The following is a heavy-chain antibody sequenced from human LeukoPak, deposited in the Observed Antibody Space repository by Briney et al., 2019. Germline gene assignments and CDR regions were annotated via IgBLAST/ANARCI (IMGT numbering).Heavy chain of an antibody. CDR3: AREIQAPGKTLDY. CDR2: ISGSGGST. J-gene: IGHJ4*02. V-gene: IGHV3-23*01. CDR1: GFTFSSYA. Sequence: GGSLRLSCAASGFTFSSYAMSWVRQAPGKGLEWVSAISGSGGSTYYADSVKGRFTISRDNSKNTLYLQMNSLGAEDTAIYYCAREIQAPGKTLDYWGQGALVTVSS.